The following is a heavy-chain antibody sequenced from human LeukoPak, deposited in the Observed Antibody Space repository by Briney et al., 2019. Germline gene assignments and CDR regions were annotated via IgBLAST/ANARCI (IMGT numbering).Heavy chain of an antibody. CDR2: ISSSSSYI. CDR1: GFTFSSYS. Sequence: GGSLRLSCAASGFTFSSYSMNWVRQAPGKGLEWVSSISSSSSYIYYAASVKGRFTISRDNAKNSLYLQMNSLRAEDTAVYYCAREWELTVFDYWGQGTLVTVSS. D-gene: IGHD1-26*01. J-gene: IGHJ4*02. V-gene: IGHV3-21*01. CDR3: AREWELTVFDY.